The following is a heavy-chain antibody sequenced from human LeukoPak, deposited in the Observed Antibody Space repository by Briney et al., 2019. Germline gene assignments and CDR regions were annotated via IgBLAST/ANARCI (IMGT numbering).Heavy chain of an antibody. D-gene: IGHD3-16*01. CDR2: VYYTGRA. V-gene: IGHV4-39*01. CDR3: ATTPHYEGGGFDI. Sequence: PSETLSLTCTVSADPISTSNYYWGWIRQPPGKGLEWIGSVYYTGRAYDNPSLKSRVTISVDTSKNQFSLKLNSVTAADTAVYYCATTPHYEGGGFDIWGQGTMVTVSS. J-gene: IGHJ3*02. CDR1: ADPISTSNYY.